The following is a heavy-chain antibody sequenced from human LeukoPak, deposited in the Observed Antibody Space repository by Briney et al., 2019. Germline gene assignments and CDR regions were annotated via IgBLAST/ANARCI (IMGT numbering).Heavy chain of an antibody. D-gene: IGHD4-17*01. CDR1: GGSFSGYY. CDR2: INHSGST. V-gene: IGHV4-34*01. Sequence: SETLSLTCAVYGGSFSGYYWSWIRQPPGKGLEWIGEINHSGSTNYNPSLKSRVTISVDTSKNQFSLKLSSLTAADTAVYYCARDIPSGGVMTTVTTDAFDIWGQETMVSVSS. CDR3: ARDIPSGGVMTTVTTDAFDI. J-gene: IGHJ3*02.